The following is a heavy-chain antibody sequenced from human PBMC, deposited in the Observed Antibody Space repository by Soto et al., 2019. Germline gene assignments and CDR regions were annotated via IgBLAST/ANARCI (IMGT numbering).Heavy chain of an antibody. Sequence: EVQLVESGGGLVQPGGSLRLSCAASGFTFSSYWMSWVRQAPGKGLEWVANIKQDGSEKYYVDSVKGRFTISRDNAKNSLYLQMNSLRAEDTAVYYCARDWGYSYGPGDWFDPWGQGTLVTVSS. CDR2: IKQDGSEK. D-gene: IGHD5-18*01. V-gene: IGHV3-7*03. CDR3: ARDWGYSYGPGDWFDP. CDR1: GFTFSSYW. J-gene: IGHJ5*02.